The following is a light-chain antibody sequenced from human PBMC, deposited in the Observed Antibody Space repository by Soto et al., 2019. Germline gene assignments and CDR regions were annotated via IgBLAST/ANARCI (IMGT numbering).Light chain of an antibody. Sequence: QSVLTQPASVSGSPGQSITISCTGTSGDIGSYNRVSWYQQHPGKAPKLIIYEVTDRPSGVSNRFSGSKSGNTASLTISGLQAEDEAEYYCAARDDSLSGHWVFGGGTKLTVL. V-gene: IGLV2-14*01. CDR2: EVT. CDR1: SGDIGSYNR. CDR3: AARDDSLSGHWV. J-gene: IGLJ3*02.